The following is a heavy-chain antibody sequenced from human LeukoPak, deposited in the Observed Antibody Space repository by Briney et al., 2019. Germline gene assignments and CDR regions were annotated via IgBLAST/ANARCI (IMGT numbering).Heavy chain of an antibody. V-gene: IGHV3-21*01. D-gene: IGHD1-26*01. CDR3: ARDVVGATGAFDI. CDR2: ISSSSSSYI. Sequence: GGSLRLSCAASGFTFSSYSMNWVRQAPGKGLEWVSSISSSSSSYIYYADSVKGRFTISRDNAKNSLYLQMNSLRAEDTAVYYCARDVVGATGAFDIWGQGTMVTVSS. CDR1: GFTFSSYS. J-gene: IGHJ3*02.